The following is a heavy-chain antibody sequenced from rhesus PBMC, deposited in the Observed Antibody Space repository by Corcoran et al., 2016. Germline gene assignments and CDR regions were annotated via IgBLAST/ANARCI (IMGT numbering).Heavy chain of an antibody. V-gene: IGHV4-169*01. CDR1: GGSISSSY. CDR3: ARGYSGSYLAFDY. CDR2: IYGSGSST. D-gene: IGHD3-16*01. Sequence: QLQLQESGPGLVKPSETLSVTCAVSGGSISSSYWSWIRQAPGKGLEWIGYIYGSGSSTNYNPSLKSRVTLSVDTSKNQFSLKLSSVTAADTAVYYCARGYSGSYLAFDYWGQGVLVTVSS. J-gene: IGHJ4*01.